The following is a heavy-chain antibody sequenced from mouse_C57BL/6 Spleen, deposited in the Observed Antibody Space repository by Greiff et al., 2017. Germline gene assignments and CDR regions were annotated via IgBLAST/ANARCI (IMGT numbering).Heavy chain of an antibody. CDR1: GYTFTDYY. D-gene: IGHD2-4*01. CDR2: INPNNGGT. Sequence: VQLQQSGPELVKPGASVKISCKASGYTFTDYYMNWVKQSHGKSLEWIGDINPNNGGTSYNQKFKGKATLTVDKSSSTAYMELRSLTSEDSAVYYCAIYDYLEGVAYWGQGTLVTVSA. V-gene: IGHV1-26*01. CDR3: AIYDYLEGVAY. J-gene: IGHJ3*01.